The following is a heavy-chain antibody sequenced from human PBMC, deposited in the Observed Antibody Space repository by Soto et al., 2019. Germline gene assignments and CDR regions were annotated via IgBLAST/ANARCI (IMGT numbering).Heavy chain of an antibody. J-gene: IGHJ5*02. CDR3: VRFSHPDTMGDPLAP. Sequence: EVQLVESGGGLVQPGGSLRLSCAASGFTVSINYMHWGRQAPGKGLEWVSGLYTGGSTHYAGAVTSSFNISRDNSKYTLDLQMLSLTARPTSVSSGVRFSHPDTMGDPLAPGGQG. D-gene: IGHD3-10*01. CDR2: LYTGGST. V-gene: IGHV3-66*01. CDR1: GFTVSINY.